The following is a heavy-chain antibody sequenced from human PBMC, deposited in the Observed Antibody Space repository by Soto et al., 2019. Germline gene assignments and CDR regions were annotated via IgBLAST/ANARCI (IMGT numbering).Heavy chain of an antibody. Sequence: QVQLQQWGAGLLKPSETLSLTCAVYGGSFSGYYWSWIRQPPGKGLEWIGEINHSGSTNYNPSLKSRVTISVDTSKNQFSLKLSSVTAADTAVYYCARGHSIRFLEWLGLGYYGMDVWGQGTTVTVSS. V-gene: IGHV4-34*01. D-gene: IGHD3-3*01. CDR1: GGSFSGYY. J-gene: IGHJ6*02. CDR3: ARGHSIRFLEWLGLGYYGMDV. CDR2: INHSGST.